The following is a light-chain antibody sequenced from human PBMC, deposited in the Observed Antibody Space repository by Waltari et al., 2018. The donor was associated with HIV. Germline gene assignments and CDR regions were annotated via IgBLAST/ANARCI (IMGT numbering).Light chain of an antibody. Sequence: QSVLTQPPSASATPGQRVTIPCSGSSTNIGSKYVYWYQQLPGTPPQPLIYRNKQRPSGVPDRFSGSKSGTSASLAISGLRSEDEADYYCAAWDASLSGNWVFGGGTKLTVL. J-gene: IGLJ3*02. V-gene: IGLV1-47*01. CDR2: RNK. CDR1: STNIGSKY. CDR3: AAWDASLSGNWV.